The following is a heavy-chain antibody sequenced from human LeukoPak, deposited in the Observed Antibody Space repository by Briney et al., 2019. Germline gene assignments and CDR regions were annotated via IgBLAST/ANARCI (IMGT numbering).Heavy chain of an antibody. Sequence: GGSLRLSCAASGFTFSSYSMNWVRQAPGKGLEWVSSISSSSSYIYYADSVKGRFTISRNNAKNSLYLQMNSLRAEDTAVYYCARDRPHSSGWYGQFDYWGQGTLVTVSS. CDR2: ISSSSSYI. CDR1: GFTFSSYS. CDR3: ARDRPHSSGWYGQFDY. V-gene: IGHV3-21*01. J-gene: IGHJ4*02. D-gene: IGHD6-19*01.